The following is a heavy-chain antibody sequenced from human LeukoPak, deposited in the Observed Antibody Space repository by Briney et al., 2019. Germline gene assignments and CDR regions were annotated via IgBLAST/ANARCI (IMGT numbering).Heavy chain of an antibody. D-gene: IGHD3-10*01. CDR3: ARSGQYYYGSGSHDY. V-gene: IGHV4-59*01. CDR2: IYYSGST. CDR1: GGSISSYY. Sequence: SETLSLTCTVSGGSISSYYWSWIRQPPGKGLEWIGYIYYSGSTNYNPSLKSRVTISVDTSKNQFSLKLSSVTAADTAVYYCARSGQYYYGSGSHDYWGQGTLVTVSS. J-gene: IGHJ4*02.